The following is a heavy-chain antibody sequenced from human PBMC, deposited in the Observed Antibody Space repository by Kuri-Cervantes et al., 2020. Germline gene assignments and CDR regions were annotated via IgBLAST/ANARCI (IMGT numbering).Heavy chain of an antibody. V-gene: IGHV3-53*01. Sequence: GGSLRLSCAASGFTVSSNYMSWVRQAPGKGLEWVSVIYSGGSTYYADSVKGRFTISRDNAKNSLYLQMNSLRAEDTAVYYCASTYGSGWYSGYWGQGTLVTVSS. CDR2: IYSGGST. CDR3: ASTYGSGWYSGY. D-gene: IGHD6-19*01. CDR1: GFTVSSNY. J-gene: IGHJ4*02.